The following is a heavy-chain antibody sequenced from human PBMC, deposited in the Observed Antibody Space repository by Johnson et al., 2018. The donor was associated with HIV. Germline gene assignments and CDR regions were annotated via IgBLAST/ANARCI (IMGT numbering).Heavy chain of an antibody. J-gene: IGHJ3*02. Sequence: VQLVESGGGLVQPGGSLRLSCAASGFTVSSNYMNWVRQAPGKGLEWVSVIFSDGTTYYAGSVKGRFTISRDNSKNTLYLQMNSLRSEDTAVYYCARDRLSSSSYNDAFDSWGQGTMVTVSS. D-gene: IGHD2-2*02. CDR1: GFTVSSNY. V-gene: IGHV3-66*02. CDR2: IFSDGTT. CDR3: ARDRLSSSSYNDAFDS.